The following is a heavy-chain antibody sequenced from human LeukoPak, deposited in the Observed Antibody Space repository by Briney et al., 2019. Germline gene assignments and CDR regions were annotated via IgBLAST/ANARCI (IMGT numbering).Heavy chain of an antibody. D-gene: IGHD3-22*01. J-gene: IGHJ4*02. CDR3: ARQPSGFYEKSGYYPYYFDY. CDR1: GGSFSGYY. CDR2: INHSGST. V-gene: IGHV4-34*01. Sequence: PSETLSLTCAVYGGSFSGYYWSWIRQPPGKGLEWIGEINHSGSTNYNPSLKSRVTISVDTSKNQFSLKLSSVTAADTAVYYCARQPSGFYEKSGYYPYYFDYWGQGTLVTVSS.